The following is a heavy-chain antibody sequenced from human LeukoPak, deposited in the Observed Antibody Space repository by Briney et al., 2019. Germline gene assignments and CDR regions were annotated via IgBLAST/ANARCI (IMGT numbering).Heavy chain of an antibody. V-gene: IGHV4-34*01. CDR3: ARSHYYDSSGSHNNWFDP. J-gene: IGHJ5*02. CDR2: INHSGST. D-gene: IGHD3-22*01. CDR1: GGSFSGYY. Sequence: SETLSLTCAVYGGSFSGYYWSWIRQPPGKGLEWIGEINHSGSTNYNPSLKSRLTISVDTSKNQFSLKLSSVTAADTAVYYCARSHYYDSSGSHNNWFDPWGQGTLVTVSS.